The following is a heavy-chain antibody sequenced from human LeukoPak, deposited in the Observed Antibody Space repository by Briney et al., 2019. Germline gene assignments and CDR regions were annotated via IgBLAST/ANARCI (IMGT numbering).Heavy chain of an antibody. V-gene: IGHV4-59*01. CDR1: GGPISGFY. CDR2: IFNSGST. D-gene: IGHD5-18*01. J-gene: IGHJ3*01. CDR3: ARGQYNYGLYAFDV. Sequence: SETLSLTCSVSGGPISGFYWSWIRQPPGKGLEWIGYIFNSGSTTYNTSLKSRLTTSIDMSKNQLSLKLTSVTAADTALYYCARGQYNYGLYAFDVWGQGRVVTVFS.